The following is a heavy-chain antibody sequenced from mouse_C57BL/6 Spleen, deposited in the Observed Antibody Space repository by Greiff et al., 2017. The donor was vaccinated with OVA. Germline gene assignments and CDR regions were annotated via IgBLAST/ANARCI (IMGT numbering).Heavy chain of an antibody. Sequence: EVMLVESGAGLVKPGGSLKLSCAASGFTFSSYAMSWVRQTPEKRLEWVAYISSGGDYIYYADTVKGRFTISRDNARNTLYLQMSSLKSEDTAMYYCTRGGTGYFDYWGQGTTLTVSS. J-gene: IGHJ2*01. D-gene: IGHD3-3*01. V-gene: IGHV5S21*01. CDR2: ISSGGDYI. CDR3: TRGGTGYFDY. CDR1: GFTFSSYA.